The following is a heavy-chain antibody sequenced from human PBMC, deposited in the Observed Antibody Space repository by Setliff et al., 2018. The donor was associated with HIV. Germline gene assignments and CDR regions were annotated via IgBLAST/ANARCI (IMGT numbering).Heavy chain of an antibody. CDR1: GYTLTKLS. J-gene: IGHJ3*02. CDR2: FDPEKGET. D-gene: IGHD3-10*01. Sequence: ASVKVSCKVSGYTLTKLSIHWVRQAPGEGLEWMGGFDPEKGETVYAQKLQGRVTMTDDTSTDTAYMELSSLRSEDTAVYFCWFGEPVGPFDIWGQGTRVTVSS. V-gene: IGHV1-24*01. CDR3: WFGEPVGPFDI.